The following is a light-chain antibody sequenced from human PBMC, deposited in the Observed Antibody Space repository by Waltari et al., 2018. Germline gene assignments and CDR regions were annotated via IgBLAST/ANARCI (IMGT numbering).Light chain of an antibody. V-gene: IGLV2-14*03. Sequence: QSALTQPASVSGAPGQSLTISCSGTSRDVVGSNYCSWYQQHPGQAPNLSIYDVMNRPSGVSNRFSGSKSGNTASLTISGLQAEDEADYYCSSYTSSSTLVVFGGGTKLTVL. CDR2: DVM. J-gene: IGLJ2*01. CDR3: SSYTSSSTLVV. CDR1: SRDVVGSNY.